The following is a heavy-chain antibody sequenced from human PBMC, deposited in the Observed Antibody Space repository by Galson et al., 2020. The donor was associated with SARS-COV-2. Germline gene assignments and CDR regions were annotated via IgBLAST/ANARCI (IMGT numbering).Heavy chain of an antibody. D-gene: IGHD3-22*01. CDR2: INHSGST. Sequence: ETSETLSLTCAVNGGYFSGYYWSCIRQPPGKGLEWIEEINHSGSTNYNPSLKSRVTISVDTSKNQFSLKLSSVTAADTAVYYCARRQWLRGAFDIWGQGTMVTVSS. V-gene: IGHV4-34*01. CDR1: GGYFSGYY. CDR3: ARRQWLRGAFDI. J-gene: IGHJ3*02.